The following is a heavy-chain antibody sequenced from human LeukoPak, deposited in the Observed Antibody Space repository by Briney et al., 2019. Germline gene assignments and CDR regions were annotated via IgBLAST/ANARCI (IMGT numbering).Heavy chain of an antibody. CDR3: AKVGFSEMEWLLYSDH. Sequence: PGGSLRLSCVASGFTFSSYAMNWVRQAPGKGLEWVSVVSVSGENTYFADSVKGRFTISRDNSKNTLYLQMNSLRAEDTAVYYCAKVGFSEMEWLLYSDHWGQGTLVTVSS. J-gene: IGHJ4*02. V-gene: IGHV3-23*01. CDR1: GFTFSSYA. D-gene: IGHD3-3*01. CDR2: VSVSGENT.